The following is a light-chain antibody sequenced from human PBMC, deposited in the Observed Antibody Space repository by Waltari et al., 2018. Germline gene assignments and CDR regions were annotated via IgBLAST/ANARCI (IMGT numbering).Light chain of an antibody. V-gene: IGLV2-14*01. CDR3: SSYTAGNIVI. CDR2: EVN. J-gene: IGLJ2*01. CDR1: SSDIGDNHY. Sequence: QSALTQPASVSGSPGQSIIIPCTGPSSDIGDNHYVSWYQHHPGKAPKLMIYEVNHRPSGISYRFSGSKSGSTASLTISGVQAEDEADYYCSSYTAGNIVIFGGGTKVTVL.